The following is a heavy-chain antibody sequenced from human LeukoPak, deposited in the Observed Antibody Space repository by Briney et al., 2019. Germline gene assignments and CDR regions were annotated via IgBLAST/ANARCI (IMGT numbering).Heavy chain of an antibody. D-gene: IGHD3-3*02. CDR1: GFTFNDYS. Sequence: GGSLRLSCVASGFTFNDYSMHWVRQPPRKGLEWVSLLSWDGGSRYYADSVRGRFTISKDNSKNSLYLQMNSLTTEDTALYYCAKDISKRGLAIADHWGQGTLVTVSS. V-gene: IGHV3-43*01. CDR2: LSWDGGSR. CDR3: AKDISKRGLAIADH. J-gene: IGHJ5*02.